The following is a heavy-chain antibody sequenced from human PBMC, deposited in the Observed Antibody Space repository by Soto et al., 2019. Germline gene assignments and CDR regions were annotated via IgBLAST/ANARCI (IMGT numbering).Heavy chain of an antibody. CDR2: IYYSGST. CDR3: ARLDIVVVPAARIHYYYYMDV. D-gene: IGHD2-2*03. CDR1: GDSLSIASYD. Sequence: PSETLSLTCTVSGDSLSIASYDWCLIRQSPGKGPEWIGSIYYSGSTNYNPSLKSRVTISVDTSKNQFSLKLSSVTAADTAVYYCARLDIVVVPAARIHYYYYMDVWGKGTTLSVSS. J-gene: IGHJ6*03. V-gene: IGHV4-61*01.